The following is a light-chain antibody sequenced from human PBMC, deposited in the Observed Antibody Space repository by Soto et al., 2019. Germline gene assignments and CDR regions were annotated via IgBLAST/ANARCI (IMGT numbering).Light chain of an antibody. CDR2: GVS. J-gene: IGKJ4*01. V-gene: IGKV3-20*01. CDR1: QSVRSSH. CDR3: QQYGSTPLT. Sequence: EIVLTQSPGTLSLTTGERAILSCRASQSVRSSHLAWYQQKPGQAPRLLIYGVSSRATGIPDRFSGSGSGTDFTLTISRLEPEDFAVYYCQQYGSTPLTFGGGTKVEIK.